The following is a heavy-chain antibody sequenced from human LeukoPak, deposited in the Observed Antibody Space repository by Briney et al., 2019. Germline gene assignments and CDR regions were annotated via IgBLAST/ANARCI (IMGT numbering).Heavy chain of an antibody. Sequence: ASVKVSCKASGFRVSDYLIHWIRQAPGQGPQYMGWINPDNGGTHYSQHFQVRVTMTRDTSVSTVYMELTSLSPDDTAVYFCARGLFGTTWFDFWGQGTLVTVSS. CDR2: INPDNGGT. D-gene: IGHD1-1*01. CDR3: ARGLFGTTWFDF. V-gene: IGHV1-2*02. CDR1: GFRVSDYL. J-gene: IGHJ4*02.